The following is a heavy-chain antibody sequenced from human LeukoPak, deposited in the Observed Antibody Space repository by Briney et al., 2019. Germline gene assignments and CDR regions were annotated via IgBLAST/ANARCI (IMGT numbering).Heavy chain of an antibody. V-gene: IGHV3-74*01. D-gene: IGHD3-16*01. CDR3: ARDWGGYGPTSHDY. CDR1: GFTFSSYW. J-gene: IGHJ4*02. Sequence: GGSLRLSCAASGFTFSSYWMHWVRQAPGRGLVWVSRISSDGSSTIYADSVKGRFTISRDNAKNTLYLQMNSLRAEDTAVYYCARDWGGYGPTSHDYWGQGTLVTVSS. CDR2: ISSDGSST.